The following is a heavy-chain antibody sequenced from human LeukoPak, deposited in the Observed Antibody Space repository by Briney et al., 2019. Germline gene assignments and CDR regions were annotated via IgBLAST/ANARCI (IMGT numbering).Heavy chain of an antibody. CDR1: GFTFSTLD. V-gene: IGHV3-23*01. J-gene: IGHJ4*02. CDR3: AKDSSVLVAADDY. Sequence: GGSLRLSCAASGFTFSTLDMSWVRQAPGKGLEWVPSISASGSRTYYADSVKGRFTISRDNSRDTLYLQMNSLRAEDTAVYYCAKDSSVLVAADDYWGQGTLVTVSS. CDR2: ISASGSRT. D-gene: IGHD2-8*02.